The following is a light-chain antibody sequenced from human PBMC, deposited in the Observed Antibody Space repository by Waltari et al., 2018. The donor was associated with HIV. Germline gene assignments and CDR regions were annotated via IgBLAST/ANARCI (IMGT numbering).Light chain of an antibody. CDR3: NSYASDDTVV. J-gene: IGLJ2*01. V-gene: IGLV2-14*01. Sequence: QSALTQPDSVSGSPGQSLTISCTGTNRHIGFFNLVSWYPQYPGKAPQLIIYGVTSRPSGISSRFSGSKSGNTASLTISGLQVDDEADYYCNSYASDDTVVFGGGTKLTVL. CDR1: NRHIGFFNL. CDR2: GVT.